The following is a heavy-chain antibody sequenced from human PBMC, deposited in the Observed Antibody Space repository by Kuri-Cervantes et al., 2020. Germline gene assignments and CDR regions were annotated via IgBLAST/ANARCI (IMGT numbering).Heavy chain of an antibody. CDR3: ARDYQWLQYPRYRDDAFEI. V-gene: IGHV1-2*02. D-gene: IGHD6-19*01. CDR2: IIPIFGTA. J-gene: IGHJ3*02. Sequence: ASVKVSCKASGYTFTSYDINWVRQAPGQGLEWMGGIIPIFGTANYAQKFQGRVTMTRDTSISTAYMELSRLRSDDTAVYYCARDYQWLQYPRYRDDAFEIWGQGTMVTVSS. CDR1: GYTFTSYD.